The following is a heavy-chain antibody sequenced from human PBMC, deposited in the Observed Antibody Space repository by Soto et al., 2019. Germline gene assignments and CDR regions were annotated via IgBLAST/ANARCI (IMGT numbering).Heavy chain of an antibody. Sequence: PSATLSLSCAFSGTSINSSNSWSRVRHPPGKGLEWIGEIYHSGSTNYNPSLKSRVTISVDKSKNQFPLKLSSVTAADTAVYYCARDHGTAAGTRWFDPWGQGTLVTVS. J-gene: IGHJ5*02. CDR2: IYHSGST. V-gene: IGHV4-4*02. D-gene: IGHD6-13*01. CDR3: ARDHGTAAGTRWFDP. CDR1: GTSINSSNS.